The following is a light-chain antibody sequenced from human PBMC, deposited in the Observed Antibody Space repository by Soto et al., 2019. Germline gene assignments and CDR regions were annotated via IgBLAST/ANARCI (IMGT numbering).Light chain of an antibody. CDR1: SSNIGDHY. CDR2: DDN. J-gene: IGLJ3*02. Sequence: QSVLTQPPSVSAAPGQKVIISCSGSSSNIGDHYVFWYQQFPGTAPRLLIYDDNKRPPGIPDRFSGSKSATSATLGITELQTGDEADYYCATWGANLRVFGGGTKLTVL. V-gene: IGLV1-51*01. CDR3: ATWGANLRV.